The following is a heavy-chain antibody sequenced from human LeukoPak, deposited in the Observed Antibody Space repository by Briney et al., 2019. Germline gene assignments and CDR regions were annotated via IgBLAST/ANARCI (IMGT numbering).Heavy chain of an antibody. J-gene: IGHJ4*02. CDR3: ARDTGKSGYPDY. D-gene: IGHD3-3*01. V-gene: IGHV4-4*07. CDR1: GGSISSYY. CDR2: IYSSGII. Sequence: SETLPLTCTVSGGSISSYYWSWIRQPAGKAPEWIGRIYSSGIINYNPSLKSRVTISLDNSKNQLSLKLSYVTAADTAVYYCARDTGKSGYPDYWGQGTLVTVSS.